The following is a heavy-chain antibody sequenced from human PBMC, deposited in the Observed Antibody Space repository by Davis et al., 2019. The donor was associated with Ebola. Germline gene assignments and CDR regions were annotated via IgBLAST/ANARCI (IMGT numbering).Heavy chain of an antibody. D-gene: IGHD2-2*01. V-gene: IGHV1-2*02. CDR3: ARVGAVVVVGNFDY. CDR2: INPNSGGT. J-gene: IGHJ4*02. Sequence: ASVKVSCKASGYTFTGYYMHWVRQAPGQGLEWMGWINPNSGGTNYAQKFQGRVTMTRDTSISTAYMELSRLRSDDTAVYYCARVGAVVVVGNFDYWGLGTLVTVSS. CDR1: GYTFTGYY.